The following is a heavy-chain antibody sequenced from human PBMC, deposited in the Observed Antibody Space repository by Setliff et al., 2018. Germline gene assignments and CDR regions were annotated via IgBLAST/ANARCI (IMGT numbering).Heavy chain of an antibody. D-gene: IGHD2-15*01. CDR1: GSSSSSHY. V-gene: IGHV4-59*11. CDR3: ARENGYCSGGACYFMFDY. CDR2: IHYSGTT. Sequence: SETLSLTCTVSGSSSSSHYWSWIRQPPGKGLEWIGYIHYSGTTNYNPSLKSRVTLSLDTAKNQFSLELRAVTAADTALYYCARENGYCSGGACYFMFDYWGQGTLVTVSS. J-gene: IGHJ4*02.